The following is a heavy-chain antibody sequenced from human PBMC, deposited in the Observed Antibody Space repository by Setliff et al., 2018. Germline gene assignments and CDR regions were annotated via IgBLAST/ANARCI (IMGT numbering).Heavy chain of an antibody. D-gene: IGHD1-26*01. CDR3: ARSGSFGMRYWFDY. J-gene: IGHJ4*02. Sequence: ASVKVSCKSSGNSFTVFYLHWVRQAPGQGLEWMGWISPHSGDTHYAQKFQSRVRMTRDTSTYAAYLELSDLTSDDTAMYYCARSGSFGMRYWFDYWGQGALVTVLL. CDR2: ISPHSGDT. V-gene: IGHV1-2*02. CDR1: GNSFTVFY.